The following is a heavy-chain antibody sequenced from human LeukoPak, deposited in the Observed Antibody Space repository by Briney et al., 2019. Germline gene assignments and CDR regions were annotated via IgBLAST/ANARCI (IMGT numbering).Heavy chain of an antibody. CDR3: ARADYDYVWGSYRYTGYFDY. CDR2: INPSGGST. V-gene: IGHV1-46*01. Sequence: ASVKVSCKASGYTFTSYYMHWVRQAPGQGLEWMGIINPSGGSTSYAQKFQGRVAMTRDTSTSTVYMELSSLRSEDTAVYYCARADYDYVWGSYRYTGYFDYWGQGTLVTVSS. CDR1: GYTFTSYY. J-gene: IGHJ4*02. D-gene: IGHD3-16*02.